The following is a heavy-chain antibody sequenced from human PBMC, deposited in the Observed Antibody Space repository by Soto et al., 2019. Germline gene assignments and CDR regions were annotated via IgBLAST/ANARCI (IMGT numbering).Heavy chain of an antibody. CDR3: ARVFVEGGYYYGMDV. D-gene: IGHD3-16*01. V-gene: IGHV1-2*02. Sequence: ASVKVSCKASGYTFTGYYMHWVRQAPGQGLEWMGWINPNSGGTNYAQKFQGRVTMTRDTSISTAYMEPSRLRSDDTAVYYCARVFVEGGYYYGMDVWGQGTTVTVSS. J-gene: IGHJ6*02. CDR2: INPNSGGT. CDR1: GYTFTGYY.